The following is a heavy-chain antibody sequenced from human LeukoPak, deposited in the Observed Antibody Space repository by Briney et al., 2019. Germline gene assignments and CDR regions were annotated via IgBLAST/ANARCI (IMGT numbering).Heavy chain of an antibody. V-gene: IGHV4-39*01. D-gene: IGHD6-13*01. J-gene: IGHJ4*02. CDR3: ARGYTPFDY. Sequence: SETLSLTCTVSGGSISSSSYYWGWIRQPPGKGLEWIGSSYHSGSTYYNPSLKSRVTISVDTSKNQFSLKLSSVTAADTAVYYCARGYTPFDYWGQGTLVTVSS. CDR1: GGSISSSSYY. CDR2: SYHSGST.